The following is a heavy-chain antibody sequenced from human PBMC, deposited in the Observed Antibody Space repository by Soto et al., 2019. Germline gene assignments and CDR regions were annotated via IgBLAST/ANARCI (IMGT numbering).Heavy chain of an antibody. Sequence: QVQLQESGPGLVRPSGTLSLTCAVSGDSIIGTGWWSWVRQSPGKGLDWIGEVYHSGATNYNPSLKSRVTISVDTSRNQFSLNLGSVDAADTAVYYCVRNGYYSLDVWGQGTTVTVSS. D-gene: IGHD3-22*01. CDR2: VYHSGAT. V-gene: IGHV4-4*02. CDR3: VRNGYYSLDV. J-gene: IGHJ6*02. CDR1: GDSIIGTGW.